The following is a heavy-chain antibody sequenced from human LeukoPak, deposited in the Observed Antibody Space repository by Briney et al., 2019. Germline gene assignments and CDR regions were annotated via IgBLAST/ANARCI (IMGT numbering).Heavy chain of an antibody. J-gene: IGHJ3*02. V-gene: IGHV3-23*01. CDR1: GFTFSSYA. D-gene: IGHD2-2*01. Sequence: GGSLRLSCAAPGFTFSSYAMSWVRQAPGKGLEWVSAISGSGGSTYYADSVKGRFTISRDNSKNTLYLQMNSLRAEDTAVYYCAKSDLPVVVVPAARDAFDIWGQGTMVTVSS. CDR3: AKSDLPVVVVPAARDAFDI. CDR2: ISGSGGST.